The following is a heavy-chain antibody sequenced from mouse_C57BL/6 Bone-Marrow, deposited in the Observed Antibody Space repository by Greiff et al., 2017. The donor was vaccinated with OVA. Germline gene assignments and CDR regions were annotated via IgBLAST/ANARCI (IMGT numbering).Heavy chain of an antibody. V-gene: IGHV2-2*01. CDR2: IWSGGST. Sequence: QVQLQQSGPGLVQPSQSLSITCTVSGFSLTSYGVHWVRQSPGKGLEWLGVIWSGGSTDYHAAFISRLRISKDNSKSQVFFKMNNLQAEDTAIYYCARNSRYGNYPYWYFDVWGTGTTVTVSA. CDR1: GFSLTSYG. D-gene: IGHD2-1*01. CDR3: ARNSRYGNYPYWYFDV. J-gene: IGHJ1*03.